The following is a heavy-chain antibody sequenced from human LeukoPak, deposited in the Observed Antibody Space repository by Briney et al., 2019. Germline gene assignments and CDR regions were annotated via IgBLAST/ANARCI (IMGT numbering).Heavy chain of an antibody. Sequence: PSETLSLTCTVPGGSISSSSYYWGWIRQPPGKGLEWIGSIYYSGSTYYNPSLKSRVTISVDTSKNQFSLKLSSVTAADTAVYYCARDGAGPPLRFLEWLSSDYMDVWGKGTTVTVSS. J-gene: IGHJ6*03. CDR3: ARDGAGPPLRFLEWLSSDYMDV. CDR1: GGSISSSSYY. V-gene: IGHV4-39*07. CDR2: IYYSGST. D-gene: IGHD3-3*01.